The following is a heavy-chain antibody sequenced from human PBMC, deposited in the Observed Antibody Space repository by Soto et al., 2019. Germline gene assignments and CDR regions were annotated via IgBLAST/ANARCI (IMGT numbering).Heavy chain of an antibody. CDR1: GFSFDEYA. D-gene: IGHD2-2*01. V-gene: IGHV3-9*01. CDR2: VSWNSGTV. CDR3: AKGFCSSAKCYTYSYMDV. J-gene: IGHJ6*03. Sequence: EVQLVESGGTLVQPGRSLRLSCADSGFSFDEYAMHWVRQVPGKGLEWVSGVSWNSGTVGYGDSVKGRFTISRDNDKNSLYLQMNSLRAEDTAMYYCAKGFCSSAKCYTYSYMDVWGKGTAVTVSS.